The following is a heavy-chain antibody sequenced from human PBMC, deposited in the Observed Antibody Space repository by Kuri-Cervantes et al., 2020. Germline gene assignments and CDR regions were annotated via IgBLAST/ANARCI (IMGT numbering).Heavy chain of an antibody. J-gene: IGHJ4*02. Sequence: GGSLRLSCAASGFTFSSYSMNWVRQAPGKGLEWVSDISGADITINYADSVKGRFTISRDNSKNTLYLHMNSLRAEDTAVYYCAKEGYCSGGSCYSVHSTFDYWGQGTLVTVSS. CDR2: ISGADITI. CDR1: GFTFSSYS. D-gene: IGHD2-15*01. CDR3: AKEGYCSGGSCYSVHSTFDY. V-gene: IGHV3-23*01.